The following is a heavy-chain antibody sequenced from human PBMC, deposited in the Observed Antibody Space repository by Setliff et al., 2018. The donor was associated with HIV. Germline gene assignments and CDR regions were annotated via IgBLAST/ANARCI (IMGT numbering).Heavy chain of an antibody. CDR2: IKQDASEK. J-gene: IGHJ1*01. D-gene: IGHD3-10*01. Sequence: PGGSLRLSCAASGFTLSSYWMSWVRQAPGKGLEWVANIKQDASEKYYMDSVKGRFTISRDNAKNSLYLQMSSLRAEDTAVYYCARGPSVTMIRGIIITPFPQYFQHWGQGTLVTVSS. CDR1: GFTLSSYW. V-gene: IGHV3-7*01. CDR3: ARGPSVTMIRGIIITPFPQYFQH.